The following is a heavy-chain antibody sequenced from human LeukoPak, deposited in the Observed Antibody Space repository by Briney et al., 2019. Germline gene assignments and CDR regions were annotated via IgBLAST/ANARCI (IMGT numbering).Heavy chain of an antibody. Sequence: SVKVSCKASGGTFISYAISWVRQAPGQGLEWMGGIIPIFGTANYAQKFQGRVTITADESTSTAYMELSSLRSEDTAVYYCARAAYSSSYAAGYWGRGTLVTVSS. V-gene: IGHV1-69*13. CDR2: IIPIFGTA. CDR3: ARAAYSSSYAAGY. CDR1: GGTFISYA. J-gene: IGHJ4*02. D-gene: IGHD6-6*01.